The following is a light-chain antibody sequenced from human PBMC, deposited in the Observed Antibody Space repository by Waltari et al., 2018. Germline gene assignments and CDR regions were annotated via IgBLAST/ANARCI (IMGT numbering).Light chain of an antibody. CDR2: SVS. J-gene: IGLJ2*01. V-gene: IGLV2-14*03. Sequence: QSALTQPGSVSGSPGQSITISCTGTSSDVGGYDSVNWYQQHPGKAPKLMLHSVSSRPSGVANLFSCSKSGNTASLTISGLQAEDEADYFCSSYAGSNTLVFGGGTQVTVL. CDR3: SSYAGSNTLV. CDR1: SSDVGGYDS.